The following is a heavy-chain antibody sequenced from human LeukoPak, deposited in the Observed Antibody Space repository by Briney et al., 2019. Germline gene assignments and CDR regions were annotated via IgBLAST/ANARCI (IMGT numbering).Heavy chain of an antibody. J-gene: IGHJ6*02. CDR3: ARASFGVPGV. V-gene: IGHV4-34*01. CDR2: INHSGST. CDR1: GGSFSGYY. D-gene: IGHD3-3*01. Sequence: SETLSLTCAVYGGSFSGYYWSWIRQPPGKGLEWIGEINHSGSTNYNPSLKGRVTISVDTSKNQFSLKLSSVTAADTAVYYCARASFGVPGVWGQGTTVTVSS.